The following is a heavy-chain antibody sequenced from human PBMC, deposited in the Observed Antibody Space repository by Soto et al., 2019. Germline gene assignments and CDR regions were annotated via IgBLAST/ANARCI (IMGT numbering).Heavy chain of an antibody. J-gene: IGHJ4*02. CDR1: GGSINSNF. Sequence: SATLSLTCTISGGSINSNFLTWIRQPAGKGLEWIGRISSNGDTNYNPSLRGRVSMSLDTSKNHFSLKLNSVTASDTAVYFCARELWMAGLVYYFDFWGQGTLVTVSS. D-gene: IGHD6-19*01. V-gene: IGHV4-4*07. CDR2: ISSNGDT. CDR3: ARELWMAGLVYYFDF.